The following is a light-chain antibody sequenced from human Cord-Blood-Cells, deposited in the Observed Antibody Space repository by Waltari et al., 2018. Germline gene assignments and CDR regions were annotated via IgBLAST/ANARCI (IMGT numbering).Light chain of an antibody. V-gene: IGLV1-44*01. J-gene: IGLJ3*02. Sequence: QSVLTPPPSASGTPGQRVTISCSGSSSNIRSNPVNWYQQLPGTAPKLLIYSNNQRPSGVPDRFSGSKSGTSASLAISGLQSEDEADYYCAAWDDSLNGWVFGGGTKLTVL. CDR1: SSNIRSNP. CDR2: SNN. CDR3: AAWDDSLNGWV.